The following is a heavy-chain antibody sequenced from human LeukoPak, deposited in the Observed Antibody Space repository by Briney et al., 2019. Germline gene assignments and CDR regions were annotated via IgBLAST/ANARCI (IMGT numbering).Heavy chain of an antibody. Sequence: GGSLRLSCAVSGFTFSSYTMTWVRQAPGKGLEWVSSISSSSSYIYYGDSVKGRLTISRDNAKNSLYLQMNSLRVEDTAVYYCARGGDGYNSPFDYWGRGTPVTVSS. J-gene: IGHJ4*02. CDR3: ARGGDGYNSPFDY. D-gene: IGHD5-24*01. CDR1: GFTFSSYT. V-gene: IGHV3-21*01. CDR2: ISSSSSYI.